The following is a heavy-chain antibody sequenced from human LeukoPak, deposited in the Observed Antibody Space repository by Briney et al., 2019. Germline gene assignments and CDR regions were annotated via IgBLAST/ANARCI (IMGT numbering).Heavy chain of an antibody. Sequence: PSETLSLTCTVSGGSISSSSYYWGWIRQPPGKGLEWIGSIYYSGSTYYNPSLKSRVTISVDTSKNQFSLKLSSVTAADTAVYYCARRGPFYDILTGYTYYFGYWGQGTLVTVSS. CDR2: IYYSGST. D-gene: IGHD3-9*01. V-gene: IGHV4-39*01. CDR3: ARRGPFYDILTGYTYYFGY. J-gene: IGHJ4*02. CDR1: GGSISSSSYY.